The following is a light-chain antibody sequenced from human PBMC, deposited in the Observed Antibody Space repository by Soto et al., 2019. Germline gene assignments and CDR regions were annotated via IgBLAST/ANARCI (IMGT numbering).Light chain of an antibody. CDR2: GAS. CDR1: ESVTSS. J-gene: IGKJ4*01. Sequence: IVMTQSPATLSVSPGDRATLSCRASESVTSSLAWYQQKPGQPPRLLIYGASTRATGIPARFSGSGSGTEFTLTISSLQSEDFAVYYCQQYDNWPLTFGGGTKVDIK. V-gene: IGKV3-15*01. CDR3: QQYDNWPLT.